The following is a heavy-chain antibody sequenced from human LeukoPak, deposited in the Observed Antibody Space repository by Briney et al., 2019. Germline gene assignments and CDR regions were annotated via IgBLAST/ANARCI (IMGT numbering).Heavy chain of an antibody. CDR2: ISGGGGST. CDR3: AKGQSAFGVVGYY. J-gene: IGHJ4*02. Sequence: GRSLRLSCAASGFTFSSYAMSWVRQAPGKGLEWVSAISGGGGSTYYADSVKGRFTISRDNSKNTLYLQMNSLRAEGTAVYYCAKGQSAFGVVGYYWGQGTLVTVSS. V-gene: IGHV3-23*01. CDR1: GFTFSSYA. D-gene: IGHD3-3*01.